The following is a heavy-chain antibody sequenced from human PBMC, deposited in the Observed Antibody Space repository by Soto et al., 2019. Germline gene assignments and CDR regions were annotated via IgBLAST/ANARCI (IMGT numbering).Heavy chain of an antibody. CDR1: GGTFSSYA. CDR2: IIPIFGTA. Sequence: QVQLVQSGAEVKKPGSSVKVSCKASGGTFSSYAISWVRQAPGQGLEWMGGIIPIFGTANYAQKFQGRVTITADESTSTAYMGLSSLRSEDTAVYYCARKPPTTVTPYWYFDLWGRGTLVTVSS. D-gene: IGHD4-17*01. J-gene: IGHJ2*01. CDR3: ARKPPTTVTPYWYFDL. V-gene: IGHV1-69*01.